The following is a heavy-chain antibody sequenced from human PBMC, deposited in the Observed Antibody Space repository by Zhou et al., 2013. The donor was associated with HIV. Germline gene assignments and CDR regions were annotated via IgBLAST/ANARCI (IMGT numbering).Heavy chain of an antibody. V-gene: IGHV1-8*01. J-gene: IGHJ4*02. CDR1: GYTLTSSD. D-gene: IGHD3-10*01. CDR2: MNPNSGKT. CDR3: ARPYGSDNYYNLGFDY. Sequence: QVQLVQSASELKKSGASVKVSCKASGYTLTSSDIHWVRQATGQGFEWMAYMNPNSGKTHYSQKFQDRLTLTRNTSINTAYMEVSSLRSEDTAVYYCARPYGSDNYYNLGFDYWGQGSLITVSS.